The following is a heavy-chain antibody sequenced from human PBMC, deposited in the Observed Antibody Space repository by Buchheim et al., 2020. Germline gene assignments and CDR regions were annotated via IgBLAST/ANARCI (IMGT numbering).Heavy chain of an antibody. J-gene: IGHJ4*02. Sequence: QVQLVESGGGVVQPGRSLRLSCAASGFTFSSYAMHWVRQAPGKGLEWVAVISYDGSNKYYADSVTGRFTISRDNSKHTLYLQMNSMRAEDTAVYYCARESVAVAYYFDYWGQGTL. CDR2: ISYDGSNK. CDR3: ARESVAVAYYFDY. CDR1: GFTFSSYA. V-gene: IGHV3-30*04. D-gene: IGHD6-19*01.